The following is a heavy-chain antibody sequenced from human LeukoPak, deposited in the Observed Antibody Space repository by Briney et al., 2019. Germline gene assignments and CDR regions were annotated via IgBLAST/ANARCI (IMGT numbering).Heavy chain of an antibody. J-gene: IGHJ6*03. CDR2: VSSSGGTI. D-gene: IGHD2-2*01. CDR3: ARVGTTNYYFYYMDV. CDR1: GFTFSTYT. Sequence: GGSLRLSCAASGFTFSTYTMNWVRQAPGKGLEWVSYVSSSGGTIYYADSVKGRFTISRDNAKNSLYLQMNSLRAEDTAVYYCARVGTTNYYFYYMDVWGEGTTVTVSS. V-gene: IGHV3-48*04.